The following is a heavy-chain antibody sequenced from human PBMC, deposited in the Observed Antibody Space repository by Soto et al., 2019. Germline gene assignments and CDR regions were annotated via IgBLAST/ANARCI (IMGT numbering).Heavy chain of an antibody. CDR1: GGSISGINW. V-gene: IGHV4-4*02. CDR2: VYHSGTT. D-gene: IGHD3-10*01. Sequence: SETLSLTCAVSGGSISGINWWSWVRQPPGKGLEWIGEVYHSGTTNYNPSLKSRVTISVDKSKYQFSLKPSSVTAADTAVYYCARFGGGMDVWGQGTTVTVS. J-gene: IGHJ6*02. CDR3: ARFGGGMDV.